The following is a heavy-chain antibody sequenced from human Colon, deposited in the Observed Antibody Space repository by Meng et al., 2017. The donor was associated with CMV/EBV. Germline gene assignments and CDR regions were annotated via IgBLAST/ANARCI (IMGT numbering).Heavy chain of an antibody. CDR3: ARAYDSGYYDH. V-gene: IGHV6-1*01. Sequence: SETLSLTCDISGDSVSSYAAAWHWNRQSPSRGLEWLGRAYYSSDWYPDYAVSVKSRSILNPDTSQNQLSLQLSSVTPEDTAIYYCARAYDSGYYDHWGQGTRVTVSS. CDR1: GDSVSSYAAA. D-gene: IGHD3-22*01. J-gene: IGHJ4*02. CDR2: AYYSSDWYP.